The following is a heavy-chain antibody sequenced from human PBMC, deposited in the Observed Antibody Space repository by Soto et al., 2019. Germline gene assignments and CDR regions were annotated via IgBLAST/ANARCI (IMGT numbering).Heavy chain of an antibody. J-gene: IGHJ3*02. CDR2: IYYSGST. CDR3: ARRSLAVAGAFDI. CDR1: GGSISSYY. V-gene: IGHV4-59*08. D-gene: IGHD6-19*01. Sequence: QVQLQESGPGLVKPSETLSLTCTVSGGSISSYYWSWIRQPPGKGLGWIGYIYYSGSTNYNPSLKSRVTISVDTSKNQFSLKLSSVTAADTAVYYCARRSLAVAGAFDIWGQGTMVTVSS.